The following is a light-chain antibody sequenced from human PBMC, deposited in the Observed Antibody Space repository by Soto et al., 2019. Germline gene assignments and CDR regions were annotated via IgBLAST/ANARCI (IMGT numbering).Light chain of an antibody. CDR1: QSIGKW. Sequence: DIQVTQSPSTLSASIGDGVTITCRASQSIGKWLAWYQQKPWKAPKVLIYNASSLKGGVASRFSGSGSGTEFTLTISSLQPDDYATYYCQYYNRYFGQGTKVEIK. J-gene: IGKJ1*01. CDR2: NAS. CDR3: QYYNRY. V-gene: IGKV1-5*01.